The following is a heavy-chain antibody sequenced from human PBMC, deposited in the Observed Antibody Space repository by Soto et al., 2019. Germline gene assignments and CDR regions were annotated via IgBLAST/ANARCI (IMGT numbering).Heavy chain of an antibody. CDR3: ASIRFLERLFPFDY. D-gene: IGHD3-3*01. CDR2: IYYSGST. Sequence: PSETLSLTCTVSGGSISSSSYYWGWIRQPPGKGLEWIGSIYYSGSTYYNPSLKSRVTISVDTSKNQFSLKLSSVTAADTAVYYCASIRFLERLFPFDYWGQGTLVTVSS. CDR1: GGSISSSSYY. V-gene: IGHV4-39*01. J-gene: IGHJ4*02.